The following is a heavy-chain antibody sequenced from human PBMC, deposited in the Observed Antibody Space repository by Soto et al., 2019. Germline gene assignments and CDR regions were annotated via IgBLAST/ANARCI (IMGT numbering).Heavy chain of an antibody. V-gene: IGHV4-34*01. J-gene: IGHJ6*03. CDR1: GDSISRYY. CDR3: ARKYSGYEGGHYYYYYMDV. Sequence: SETLSLTCTVSGDSISRYYWSWIRQPPGKGLEWIGEINHSGSTNYNPSLKSRVTISLDTSKNQFSLKLSSVTAADTAVYYCARKYSGYEGGHYYYYYMDVWGKGTTVTVSS. D-gene: IGHD5-12*01. CDR2: INHSGST.